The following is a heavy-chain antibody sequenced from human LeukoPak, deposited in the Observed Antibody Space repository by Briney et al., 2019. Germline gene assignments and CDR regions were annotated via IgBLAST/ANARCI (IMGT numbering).Heavy chain of an antibody. J-gene: IGHJ3*01. CDR2: ISSSGTIT. CDR3: ATLDALRCSGGSCYSHAFDA. CDR1: GFTVSSNY. D-gene: IGHD2-15*01. Sequence: GGSLRLSCAASGFTVSSNYMSWVRQAPGKGLEYVSAISSSGTITYYANSVKGRFTISRDNSKNTLYLQMGSLRVEDMAVYYCATLDALRCSGGSCYSHAFDAWGQGTMVTVSS. V-gene: IGHV3-64*01.